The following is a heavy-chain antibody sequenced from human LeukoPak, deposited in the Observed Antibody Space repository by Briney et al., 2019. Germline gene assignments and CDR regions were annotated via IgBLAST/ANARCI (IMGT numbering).Heavy chain of an antibody. CDR1: GFTFSDYY. D-gene: IGHD3-10*01. Sequence: GGSLRLSCAASGFTFSDYYMSWIRQAPGKGLEWVSYISSSSSYTNYADSVKGRFTISRDNAKNSLYLQMNSLRAEDTAVYYCARFDGSGSREVLDPWGQGTLVTVSP. CDR2: ISSSSSYT. V-gene: IGHV3-11*06. J-gene: IGHJ5*02. CDR3: ARFDGSGSREVLDP.